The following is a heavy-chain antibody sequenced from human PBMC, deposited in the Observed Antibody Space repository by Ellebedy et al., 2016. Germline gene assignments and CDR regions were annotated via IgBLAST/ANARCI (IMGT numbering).Heavy chain of an antibody. V-gene: IGHV4-39*07. CDR2: IYYSGST. CDR3: ARCRGRQWLVLPGESDY. CDR1: GGSISSSSYY. J-gene: IGHJ4*02. D-gene: IGHD6-19*01. Sequence: SETLSLXCTVSGGSISSSSYYWGWIRQPPGKGLEWIGSIYYSGSTYYNPSLKSRVTISVDTSKNQFSLKLSSVTAADTAVYYCARCRGRQWLVLPGESDYWGQGTLVTVSS.